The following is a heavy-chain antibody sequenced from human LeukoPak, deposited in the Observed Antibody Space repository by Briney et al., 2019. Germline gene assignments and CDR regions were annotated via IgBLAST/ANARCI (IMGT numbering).Heavy chain of an antibody. D-gene: IGHD2-21*02. V-gene: IGHV3-66*01. Sequence: GGSLRLSCAASGFTFSDYYMSWVLQAPGKGLEWVSVIYSGGSTYYADSVKGRFTISRDNSKNTLYLQMNSLRAEDTAVYYCAGAYCGGDCYYQHWGQGTLVTVSS. CDR2: IYSGGST. CDR1: GFTFSDYY. J-gene: IGHJ1*01. CDR3: AGAYCGGDCYYQH.